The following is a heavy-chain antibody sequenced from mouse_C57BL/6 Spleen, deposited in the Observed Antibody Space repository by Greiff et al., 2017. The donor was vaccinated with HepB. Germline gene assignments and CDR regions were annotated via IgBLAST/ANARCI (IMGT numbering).Heavy chain of an antibody. V-gene: IGHV1-59*01. CDR3: ARCYGDSFAY. CDR2: IDPSDSYT. J-gene: IGHJ3*01. D-gene: IGHD1-1*01. CDR1: GYTFTSYW. Sequence: QVQLKESGAELVRPGTSVKLSCKASGYTFTSYWMHWVKQRPGQGLEWIGVIDPSDSYTNYNQKFKGKATLTVDTSSSTAYMQLSSLTSEDSAVYYCARCYGDSFAYWGQGTLVTVSA.